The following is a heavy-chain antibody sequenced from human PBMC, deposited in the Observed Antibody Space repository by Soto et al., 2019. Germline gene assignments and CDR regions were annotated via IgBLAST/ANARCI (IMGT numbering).Heavy chain of an antibody. CDR3: VVSRGWWSFEY. V-gene: IGHV1-3*01. CDR1: GYTFTIFD. D-gene: IGHD6-19*01. J-gene: IGHJ4*02. CDR2: IKAVKAYA. Sequence: QVQLVQSGAEVKKPGTSVKVSCQTSGYTFTIFDMHWVRQAPGQSLEWMGWIKAVKAYAVYSENFQGRVTVTRDTSARTGYMDVSSLRYEDTAVYYCVVSRGWWSFEYWGQGTLVTVSS.